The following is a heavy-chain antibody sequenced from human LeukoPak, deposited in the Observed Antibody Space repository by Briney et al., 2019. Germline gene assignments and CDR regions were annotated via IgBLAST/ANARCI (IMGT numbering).Heavy chain of an antibody. CDR3: ARDGSMEVGFWASDY. J-gene: IGHJ4*02. Sequence: SVKVSCKASGYTFTNYAMNWVRQAPGQGLEWMGWINTNTGNPTYVQGFTGRFVFSSDTSVSPAYLQISSLKAEDTAVYYCARDGSMEVGFWASDYWGQGTLVTVSS. V-gene: IGHV7-4-1*02. D-gene: IGHD3-16*01. CDR2: INTNTGNP. CDR1: GYTFTNYA.